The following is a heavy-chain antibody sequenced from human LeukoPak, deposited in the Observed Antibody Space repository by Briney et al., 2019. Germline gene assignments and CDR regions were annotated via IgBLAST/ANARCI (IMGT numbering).Heavy chain of an antibody. Sequence: GGSLRLSCAVSGFTLSIYAMRWDRQAPGKGLEWVSGISGSSSHTLDADSVRGRFIISRDNTRNTLYLHMNSLRAEDTALYYCAKEGDYSNAAPEWGFDSWGQGTLVTVSS. CDR3: AKEGDYSNAAPEWGFDS. J-gene: IGHJ4*02. D-gene: IGHD4-17*01. CDR2: ISGSSSHT. V-gene: IGHV3-23*01. CDR1: GFTLSIYA.